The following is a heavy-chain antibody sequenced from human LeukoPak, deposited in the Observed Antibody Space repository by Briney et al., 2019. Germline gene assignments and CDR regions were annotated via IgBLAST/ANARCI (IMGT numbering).Heavy chain of an antibody. Sequence: PSETLSLTCAVYGGSFSGYYWSWIRQPPGKGLEWIGEINHSGSTNYNPSLKSRVTISVDTSKNQFSLKVRSVTTEDTAVYYCATNSGWGDLGYWGRGILVTVSS. CDR1: GGSFSGYY. D-gene: IGHD2-21*02. V-gene: IGHV4-34*01. J-gene: IGHJ4*02. CDR3: ATNSGWGDLGY. CDR2: INHSGST.